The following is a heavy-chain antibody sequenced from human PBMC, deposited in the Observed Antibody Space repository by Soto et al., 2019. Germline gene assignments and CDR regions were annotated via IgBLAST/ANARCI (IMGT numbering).Heavy chain of an antibody. J-gene: IGHJ5*02. CDR3: ARGSSGYSSSWYGGNWFDP. Sequence: ASETLSLTCTVSGGSISSGGYYWSWIRQHPGKGLEWIGYIYYSGSTYYNPSLKSRVTISVDTSKNQFSLKLSSVTAADTAVYYCARGSSGYSSSWYGGNWFDPWGQGTLVTVS. CDR2: IYYSGST. D-gene: IGHD6-13*01. CDR1: GGSISSGGYY. V-gene: IGHV4-31*03.